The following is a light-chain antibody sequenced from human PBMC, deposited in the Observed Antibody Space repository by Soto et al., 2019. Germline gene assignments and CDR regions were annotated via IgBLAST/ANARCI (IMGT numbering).Light chain of an antibody. V-gene: IGKV3D-15*01. CDR3: HQYNSYPGT. CDR2: GAS. Sequence: VMTQSPVTLSVSPGETATLSCKASQNILRTLAWYQQKPGQPPRLLIYGASTRVTGIPARFSGNGSGTEFTLTISSLQSEDFAVYYCHQYNSYPGTFGQGTKVEIK. CDR1: QNILRT. J-gene: IGKJ1*01.